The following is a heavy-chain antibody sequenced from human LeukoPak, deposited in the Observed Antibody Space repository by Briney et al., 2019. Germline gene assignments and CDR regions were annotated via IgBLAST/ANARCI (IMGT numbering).Heavy chain of an antibody. CDR2: INPSTGHT. D-gene: IGHD2-15*01. CDR3: ARRAGIDPFTPRLYGMDV. V-gene: IGHV1-2*06. Sequence: ASVSVSCTASGYTFTDYFLDRVRQAPGEGVERMGRINPSTGHTHSAPKFQGSVTMTRDTSLSTAYMELSSLSSDDTAVYYCARRAGIDPFTPRLYGMDVWGQGTKVTVSS. CDR1: GYTFTDYF. J-gene: IGHJ6*02.